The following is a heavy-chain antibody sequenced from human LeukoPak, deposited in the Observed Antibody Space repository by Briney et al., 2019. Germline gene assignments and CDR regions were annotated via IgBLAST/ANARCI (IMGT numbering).Heavy chain of an antibody. CDR3: ARDSSSSSFDY. CDR1: GFTFSSYA. Sequence: GGSLRLSCAASGFTFSSYAMSWVRQAPGKGLEWVSAISGSGSSTYYADSVKGRFTISRDNSKNTLYLQMNSLRTEDTAVYYCARDSSSSSFDYWGQGTLVTVSS. V-gene: IGHV3-23*01. J-gene: IGHJ4*02. D-gene: IGHD6-6*01. CDR2: ISGSGSST.